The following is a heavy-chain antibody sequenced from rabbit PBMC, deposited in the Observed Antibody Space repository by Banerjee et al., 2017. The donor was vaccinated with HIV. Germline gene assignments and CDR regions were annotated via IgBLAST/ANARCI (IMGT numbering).Heavy chain of an antibody. D-gene: IGHD1-1*01. CDR1: GFDLSSYYY. CDR2: IGTSSGDT. Sequence: QEQLVESGGVLVKPGASLTLTCTASGFDLSSYYYMCWVRQAPGKGLEWIACIGTSSGDTYYASWAKGRFTISKTSSTTVTLQLNSLTAADTATYFCARDLADVISWNFGLWGQGTLVTVS. V-gene: IGHV1S45*01. CDR3: ARDLADVISWNFGL. J-gene: IGHJ4*01.